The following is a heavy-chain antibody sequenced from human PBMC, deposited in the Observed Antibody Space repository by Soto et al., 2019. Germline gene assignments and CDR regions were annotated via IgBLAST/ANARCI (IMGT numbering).Heavy chain of an antibody. CDR1: GFSLATGGLG. D-gene: IGHD3-3*01. V-gene: IGHV2-5*01. J-gene: IGHJ6*02. Sequence: SGPTLVNPTQTLTLTCTFSGFSLATGGLGVGWIRQPPGKALEWLGVIYWNDDRRYNPSLRNRLTLTKDTSKNQVFLTMTNMDPVDTATYYCGHRRESFDYSGLDVWGQGTTVTVSS. CDR2: IYWNDDR. CDR3: GHRRESFDYSGLDV.